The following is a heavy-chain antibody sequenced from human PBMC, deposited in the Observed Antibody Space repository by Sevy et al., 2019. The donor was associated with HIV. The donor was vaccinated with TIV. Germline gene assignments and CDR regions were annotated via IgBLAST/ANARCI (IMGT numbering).Heavy chain of an antibody. Sequence: GGSLRLSCAASGFTFSSYGMHWVRQAPGKGLEWVAVISYDGSNKYYADSMKGRFTISRDNSKNTLYLQMNSLRAEDTAVYYCEFRMSSGGLDYWGQGTLVTVSS. CDR1: GFTFSSYG. V-gene: IGHV3-30*03. CDR3: EFRMSSGGLDY. CDR2: ISYDGSNK. J-gene: IGHJ4*02. D-gene: IGHD2-15*01.